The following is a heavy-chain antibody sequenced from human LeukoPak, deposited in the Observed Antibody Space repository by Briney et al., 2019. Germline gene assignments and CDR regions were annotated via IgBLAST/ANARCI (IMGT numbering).Heavy chain of an antibody. V-gene: IGHV3-23*01. CDR3: VKGRISEDGLDF. D-gene: IGHD6-13*01. Sequence: GGSLRLSCAASGFTFSRSAMTWVRQTPGKGLDWVSSISYSGNTYYADSVKGRFTISRDNSKNMLSLQMNSLRAEDTAVYYCVKGRISEDGLDFWGQGTLVAVSS. CDR1: GFTFSRSA. J-gene: IGHJ4*02. CDR2: ISYSGNT.